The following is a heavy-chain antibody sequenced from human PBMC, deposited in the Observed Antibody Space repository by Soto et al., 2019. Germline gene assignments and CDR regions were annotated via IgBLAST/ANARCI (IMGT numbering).Heavy chain of an antibody. CDR1: GGSVTIDNSY. CDR2: IYFGGTT. V-gene: IGHV4-31*03. Sequence: PSETLSLTCSVCGGSVTIDNSYWTWIRLLPGKGLEWIGYIYFGGTTYYSPSLKSRVSISADTSKNLFFLRLSSVTAADTAVYYCARGSSIEGPVQITFDYWGPGTQVTVS. CDR3: ARGSSIEGPVQITFDY. D-gene: IGHD2-2*01. J-gene: IGHJ4*01.